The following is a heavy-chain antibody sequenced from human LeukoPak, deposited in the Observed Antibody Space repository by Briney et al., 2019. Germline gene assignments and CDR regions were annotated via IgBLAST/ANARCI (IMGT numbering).Heavy chain of an antibody. CDR1: GLAFSVYA. CDR3: AKPISGGLAVTADWFHL. CDR2: INANSGTT. J-gene: IGHJ5*01. D-gene: IGHD6-19*01. V-gene: IGHV3-23*01. Sequence: GGTLCLSCTASGLAFSVYAMSWHRQPPGKGLEWVSTINANSGTTSYAASVRGRFTISRDNSKNTLYLQLNTLRADDTATYYCAKPISGGLAVTADWFHLSGQGTLVVVSS.